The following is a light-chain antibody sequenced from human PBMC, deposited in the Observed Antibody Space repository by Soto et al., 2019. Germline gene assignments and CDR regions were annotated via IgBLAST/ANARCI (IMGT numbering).Light chain of an antibody. CDR3: QQYENXWT. CDR1: QSISVW. V-gene: IGKV1-5*03. J-gene: IGKJ1*01. Sequence: DIQMTQSPSTLSASVGDRVTITCRASQSISVWLAWYQQKPGKXPXXLIYKASSLESGVPSRFSGSGSGTEFTLTISSLQPDDCAXDXCQQYENXWTFGQGTKVDIK. CDR2: KAS.